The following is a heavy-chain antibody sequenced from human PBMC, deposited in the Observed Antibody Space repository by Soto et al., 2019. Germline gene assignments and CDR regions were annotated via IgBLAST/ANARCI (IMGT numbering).Heavy chain of an antibody. D-gene: IGHD1-26*01. CDR2: IYYNGNT. J-gene: IGHJ6*01. CDR3: ARQKWEFFFQAEDG. V-gene: IGHV4-39*01. Sequence: IGQPSGTGLEWIGNIYYNGNTYYNPSLTSLVNISGDTSKNQFALNLFSVTAADTAVYYCARQKWEFFFQAEDG.